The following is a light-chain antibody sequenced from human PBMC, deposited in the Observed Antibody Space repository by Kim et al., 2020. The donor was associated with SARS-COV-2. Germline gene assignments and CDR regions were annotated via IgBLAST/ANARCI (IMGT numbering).Light chain of an antibody. J-gene: IGKJ1*01. CDR2: DAS. V-gene: IGKV3-20*01. Sequence: EVVLTQSPGTLSLSPGERATLSCRASEAVSGSYLAWYQQKLGQAPRLLIYDASSRATGVPERFSGSGFGPDFTLTISRLEPEDFGVYYCHHYATSRWAFGQGTKVDIK. CDR1: EAVSGSY. CDR3: HHYATSRWA.